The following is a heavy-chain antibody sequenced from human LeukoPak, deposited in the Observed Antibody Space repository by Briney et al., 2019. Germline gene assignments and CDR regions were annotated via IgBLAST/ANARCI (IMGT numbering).Heavy chain of an antibody. J-gene: IGHJ4*02. Sequence: SETLSLTCTVSGGSISGYYWSWIRQPPGKGLEWIVYTYYSGSTNYNPSLKSRVTISLDTSKNQFSLKLSSVTAADTAVYYCARVLTYGSRTYYFDYWGQGTLVTVSS. CDR2: TYYSGST. V-gene: IGHV4-59*01. D-gene: IGHD3-10*01. CDR3: ARVLTYGSRTYYFDY. CDR1: GGSISGYY.